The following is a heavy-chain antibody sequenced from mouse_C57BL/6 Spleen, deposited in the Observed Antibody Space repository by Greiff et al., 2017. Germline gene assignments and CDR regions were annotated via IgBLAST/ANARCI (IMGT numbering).Heavy chain of an antibody. D-gene: IGHD2-1*01. CDR2: IYPGDGDT. CDR3: ARIYYGNYNYFDY. Sequence: VQLQQSGPELVKPGASVKISCTASGFAFSRSWMNWVKQRPGKGLEWIGRIYPGDGDTNYNGKFKGKATLTADTSSSTAYMQLSSLTSEDSAVYFCARIYYGNYNYFDYWGQGTTLTVSS. CDR1: GFAFSRSW. V-gene: IGHV1-82*01. J-gene: IGHJ2*01.